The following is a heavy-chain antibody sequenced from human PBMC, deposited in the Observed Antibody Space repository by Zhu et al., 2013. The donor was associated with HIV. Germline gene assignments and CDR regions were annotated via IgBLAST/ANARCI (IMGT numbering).Heavy chain of an antibody. CDR1: GYTFTTYG. CDR2: ISAYNGNT. D-gene: IGHD3-22*01. V-gene: IGHV1-18*01. CDR3: ARDRGQGFYYDSSGSWDY. J-gene: IGHJ4*02. Sequence: QVQLVQSGAEVKKPGASVKVSCKASGYTFTTYGISWVRQAPGQGLEWMGWISAYNGNTNYVQNLQGRVTMTTDTSTSTAYMELRSLRSDDTAIYYCARDRGQGFYYDSSGSWDYWGQGTLVTVSS.